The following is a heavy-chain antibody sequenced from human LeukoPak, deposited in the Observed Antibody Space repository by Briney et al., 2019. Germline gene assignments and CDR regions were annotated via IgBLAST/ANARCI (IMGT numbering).Heavy chain of an antibody. CDR3: ARDGSRGVIQHYYYYYYMDV. Sequence: SETLSLTCAVYGGSFSGYYWSWIRQPPGKGLEWIGEINHSGSTNYNPSLKSRVTISVDTSKNQFSLKLSSVTAADTAVYYCARDGSRGVIQHYYYYYYMDVWGKGTTVTVSS. V-gene: IGHV4-34*01. J-gene: IGHJ6*03. D-gene: IGHD3-10*01. CDR2: INHSGST. CDR1: GGSFSGYY.